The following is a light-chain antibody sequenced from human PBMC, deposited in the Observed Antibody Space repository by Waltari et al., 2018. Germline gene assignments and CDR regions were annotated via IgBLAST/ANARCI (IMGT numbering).Light chain of an antibody. Sequence: QSALTQPASVSGSPGQSITISCTGTSGNLGRNTHVSWYQQHPGKAPKLVIYDVTNRPSGVSNRFSGSKSGNTASLTISGLQTEDEADYYCSSYTNDNKVFGGGTKVTVL. CDR2: DVT. J-gene: IGLJ2*01. CDR3: SSYTNDNKV. V-gene: IGLV2-14*03. CDR1: SGNLGRNTH.